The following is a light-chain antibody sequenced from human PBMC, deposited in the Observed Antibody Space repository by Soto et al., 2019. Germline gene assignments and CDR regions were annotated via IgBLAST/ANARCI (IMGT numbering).Light chain of an antibody. CDR2: AAS. CDR3: QKYNIAPFT. J-gene: IGKJ3*01. CDR1: QGISNY. V-gene: IGKV1-27*01. Sequence: DIQVTQSPSSLSSSVGDRVTITCRASQGISNYLAWYQQKPGTVPRLLIYAASTLQSGVPSRFSGSGSGTDFTLTISSLQPEDVPTYYCQKYNIAPFTFGPGTKVDIK.